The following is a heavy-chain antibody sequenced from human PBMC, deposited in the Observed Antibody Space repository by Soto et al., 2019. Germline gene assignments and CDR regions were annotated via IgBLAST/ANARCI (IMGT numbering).Heavy chain of an antibody. CDR3: AASRGGSSWLYYYYYGMDV. CDR2: MNPNSGNT. J-gene: IGHJ6*02. Sequence: ASVEVSCKASGYTFTSYDINWVRQATGQGLEWMGWMNPNSGNTGYAQKFQGRVTMTRNTSISTAYMELSSLRSEDTAVYYCAASRGGSSWLYYYYYGMDVWGQGTTVTVSS. D-gene: IGHD6-13*01. V-gene: IGHV1-8*01. CDR1: GYTFTSYD.